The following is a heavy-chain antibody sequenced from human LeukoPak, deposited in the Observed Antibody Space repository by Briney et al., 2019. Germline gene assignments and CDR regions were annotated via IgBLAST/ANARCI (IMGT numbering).Heavy chain of an antibody. V-gene: IGHV3-7*01. CDR3: ARVDLYVPDY. CDR1: GFTFSSYW. J-gene: IGHJ4*02. D-gene: IGHD5/OR15-5a*01. CDR2: IKQDGNEK. Sequence: PGGSLRLSCAASGFTFSSYWMRWVRHAPGKGLEWVANIKQDGNEKYYVDSVKGRFTISRDNAKNALYLQRNSLRPEDTAVYYCARVDLYVPDYWGQGTLVTVSS.